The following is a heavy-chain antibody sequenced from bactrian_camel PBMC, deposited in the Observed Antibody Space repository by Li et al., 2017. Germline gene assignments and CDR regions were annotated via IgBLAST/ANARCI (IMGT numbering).Heavy chain of an antibody. CDR3: AKDRSDYCRGSYCYDDLDY. Sequence: VQLVESGGGLVQPGGSLRLSCVASGFTFSSYAMSWVRQAPGKGLEWVSRISSGGASTYYADSVKGRFTISRDNAKYTVYPQLNSLKIEDTAMYYCAKDRSDYCRGSYCYDDLDYWGQGTQVTVS. CDR1: GFTFSSYA. CDR2: ISSGGAST. V-gene: IGHV3S35*01. D-gene: IGHD2*01. J-gene: IGHJ4*01.